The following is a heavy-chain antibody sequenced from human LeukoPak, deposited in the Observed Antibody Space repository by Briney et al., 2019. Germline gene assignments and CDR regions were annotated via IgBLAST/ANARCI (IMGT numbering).Heavy chain of an antibody. Sequence: GGSLRLSCAASGFTVSSNYMSWVRQAPGKGLEWVSVIYSGGSTYYADSVKGRFTISRDNSKNTLYLQMNSLRAEDTAVYYCAKLIVVIPAAGAYFDYWGQGTLVTVSS. CDR3: AKLIVVIPAAGAYFDY. CDR1: GFTVSSNY. D-gene: IGHD2-2*01. CDR2: IYSGGST. J-gene: IGHJ4*02. V-gene: IGHV3-53*01.